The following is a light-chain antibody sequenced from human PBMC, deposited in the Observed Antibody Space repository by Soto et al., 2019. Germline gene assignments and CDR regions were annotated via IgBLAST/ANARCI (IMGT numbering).Light chain of an antibody. CDR1: SSNIGAGYD. J-gene: IGLJ2*01. CDR2: GNS. V-gene: IGLV1-40*01. Sequence: QSVLTQPPSVSGAPGQRVTISCTGSSSNIGAGYDVHWYQQLPGTAPKLLIYGNSNRPSGVPDRFSGSKSGTSASLAITGLQAEDEADYYCYSYDSRLGWVFGGGTKLTVL. CDR3: YSYDSRLGWV.